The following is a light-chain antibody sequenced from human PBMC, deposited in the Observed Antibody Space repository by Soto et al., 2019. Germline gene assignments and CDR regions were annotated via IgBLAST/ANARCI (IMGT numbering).Light chain of an antibody. Sequence: EIVMTQSPATLSVSPGERATISCRASQSVRNDLAWYQQKPGKAPRVLVYGASTTATGVPARFTGSGSGTEFTLTISSLQSEDFAVYYCQQYNNWYSFGQGTKVEIK. V-gene: IGKV3-15*01. CDR1: QSVRND. CDR2: GAS. J-gene: IGKJ2*03. CDR3: QQYNNWYS.